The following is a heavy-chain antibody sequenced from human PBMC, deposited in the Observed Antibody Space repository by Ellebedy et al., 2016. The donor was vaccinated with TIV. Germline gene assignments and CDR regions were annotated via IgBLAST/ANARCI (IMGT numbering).Heavy chain of an antibody. CDR3: VTWGQSYGR. J-gene: IGHJ4*02. D-gene: IGHD3-16*01. V-gene: IGHV3-23*01. CDR1: GLTFSSHA. Sequence: GESLKISCAASGLTFSSHAMSWVRQAPGKGLEWVSSITGSGDNTYYADSVKGRFTISRDNSKNTLYLQMISLRVDDTAVYYCVTWGQSYGRWGQGSLVTISS. CDR2: ITGSGDNT.